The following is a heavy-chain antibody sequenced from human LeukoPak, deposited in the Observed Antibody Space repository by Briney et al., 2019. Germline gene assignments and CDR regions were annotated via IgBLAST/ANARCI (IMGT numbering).Heavy chain of an antibody. J-gene: IGHJ3*02. CDR1: GGSFSGYY. V-gene: IGHV4-34*01. CDR3: ARGRDSSSWYGGMRAFDI. D-gene: IGHD6-13*01. Sequence: SETLSLTCAVYGGSFSGYYWSWIRQPPGKGLEWIGEINHSGSTNYNPSLKSRVTISVDTSKNQFSLKLSSVTAADTAVYYCARGRDSSSWYGGMRAFDIGGKGTMVTVSS. CDR2: INHSGST.